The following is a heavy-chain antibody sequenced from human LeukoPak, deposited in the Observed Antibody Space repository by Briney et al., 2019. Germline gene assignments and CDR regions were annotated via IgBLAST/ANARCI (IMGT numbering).Heavy chain of an antibody. D-gene: IGHD6-13*01. Sequence: GGSLRLSCAASGFTFSSYSMNWVRPAPGKGLEWVSSISSSSSYIYYADSVKGRFTISRDNAKNSLYLQMNSLRAEDTAVYYCARGFSSSRPHYFDYWGQGTLVTVSS. CDR2: ISSSSSYI. CDR3: ARGFSSSRPHYFDY. V-gene: IGHV3-21*01. J-gene: IGHJ4*02. CDR1: GFTFSSYS.